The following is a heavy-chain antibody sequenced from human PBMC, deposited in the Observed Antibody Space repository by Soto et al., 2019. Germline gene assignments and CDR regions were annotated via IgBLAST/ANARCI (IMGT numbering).Heavy chain of an antibody. CDR3: ARDGHGIDV. J-gene: IGHJ6*02. CDR2: ISCTGSP. CDR1: GGSVSTGRYD. Sequence: SQTLSLTCTVSGGSVSTGRYDWSWIRQPPGKGLEWIGKISCTGSPHYNPSLRNRVTMSVDTSKDQFSLTLTSVTAADTAVYYCARDGHGIDVGSQGTTVTVSS. V-gene: IGHV4-61*01.